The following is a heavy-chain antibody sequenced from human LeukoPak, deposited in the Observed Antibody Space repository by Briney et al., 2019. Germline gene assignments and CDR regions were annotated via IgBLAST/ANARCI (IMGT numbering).Heavy chain of an antibody. CDR3: ARETCRISSSCPGWFDP. V-gene: IGHV3-30-3*01. J-gene: IGHJ5*02. CDR2: ISYDGSNK. Sequence: PGRSLRLSCAASGFTFSSYAMHWVRQAPGKGLEWVAVISYDGSNKYYADSVKGRFTISRDNSKNTLYLQMNSLRAEDTAAYYCARETCRISSSCPGWFDPWGQGTLVTVSS. CDR1: GFTFSSYA. D-gene: IGHD6-13*01.